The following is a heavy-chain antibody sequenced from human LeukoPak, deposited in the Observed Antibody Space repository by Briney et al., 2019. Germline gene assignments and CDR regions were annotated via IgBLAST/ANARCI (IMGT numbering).Heavy chain of an antibody. CDR2: IKQDGSEK. D-gene: IGHD3-22*01. V-gene: IGHV3-7*03. Sequence: GGSLRLSCAASGFTFSSYWMSWVRQAPGKGLEWVANIKQDGSEKYYVDSVKGRFTISRDNAKNSLYLQMNSLRAEDTAVYYCAKVRGEITMIVVVMYYFDYWGRGTLVTVSS. CDR1: GFTFSSYW. CDR3: AKVRGEITMIVVVMYYFDY. J-gene: IGHJ4*02.